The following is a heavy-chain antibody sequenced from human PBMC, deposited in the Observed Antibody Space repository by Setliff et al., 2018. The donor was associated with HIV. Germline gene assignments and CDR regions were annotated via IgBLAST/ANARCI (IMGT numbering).Heavy chain of an antibody. CDR1: GYSISSGYY. CDR3: AAYYYDSSGYYSGYFDL. J-gene: IGHJ2*01. D-gene: IGHD3-22*01. V-gene: IGHV4-38-2*01. CDR2: IYTSGST. Sequence: PSETLSLTFAVSGYSISSGYYWGWIRQPPGKGLEWIGHIYTSGSTNYNPSLKSRVTISVDTSKNQFSLKLSSVTDADTAVYYCAAYYYDSSGYYSGYFDLWGRGTLVTVSS.